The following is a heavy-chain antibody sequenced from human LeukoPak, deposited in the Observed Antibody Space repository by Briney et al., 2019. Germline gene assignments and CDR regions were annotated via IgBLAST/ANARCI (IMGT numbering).Heavy chain of an antibody. D-gene: IGHD1-26*01. Sequence: SETLSLTCTVSGGSIRSYNWSWIRQPPGKGLEWIGYTYYSGTTSYNPSLTSRVTISVDTSKNQFPLKLSSVTAGDTAVYYCARGPGSGTYWAFDYWGQGTLVTVSS. CDR1: GGSIRSYN. J-gene: IGHJ4*02. CDR3: ARGPGSGTYWAFDY. CDR2: TYYSGTT. V-gene: IGHV4-59*01.